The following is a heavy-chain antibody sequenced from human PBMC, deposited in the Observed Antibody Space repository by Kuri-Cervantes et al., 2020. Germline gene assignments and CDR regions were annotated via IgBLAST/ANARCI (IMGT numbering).Heavy chain of an antibody. CDR1: GFTFTNFA. V-gene: IGHV3-23*01. D-gene: IGHD6-19*01. CDR2: INSGGNT. Sequence: GESLKISCAASGFTFTNFAMTWVRQAPGKGLEWVSTINSGGNTYYADSVKGRFTISRDNSKNTMYLQMNSLGADDTAVYYCAKDRVGSGWGDWGQGTLVTVSS. J-gene: IGHJ4*02. CDR3: AKDRVGSGWGD.